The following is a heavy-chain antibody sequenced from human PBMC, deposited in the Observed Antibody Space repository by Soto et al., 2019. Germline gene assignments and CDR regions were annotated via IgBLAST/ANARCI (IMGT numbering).Heavy chain of an antibody. J-gene: IGHJ5*02. Sequence: EVQLLESGGGLVQPGGSLRLSCAASGFTFSSYAMSWVRQAPGKGLEWVSAISGSGGSTYYADSVKGRFTISRDNSKNTLYLQMNSLRAENTAVYYCAPCGFMGSYYWFDPWGQGTLVTVSS. V-gene: IGHV3-23*01. CDR1: GFTFSSYA. CDR2: ISGSGGST. D-gene: IGHD1-26*01. CDR3: APCGFMGSYYWFDP.